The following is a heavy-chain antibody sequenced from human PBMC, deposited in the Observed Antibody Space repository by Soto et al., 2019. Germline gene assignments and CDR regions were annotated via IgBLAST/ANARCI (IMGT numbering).Heavy chain of an antibody. CDR2: INPNSGGT. Sequence: QVQLVQSGAEVKKPGASVKVSCKASGYTFTGYYMHWVRQAPGQGLEWMGWINPNSGGTNYAQKFQGRVTMTRDTSISTAYMELSRLRSDDTAVYYCARGQARLGPRHPMPTDYWGQGTLVTVSS. CDR1: GYTFTGYY. D-gene: IGHD6-19*01. J-gene: IGHJ4*02. CDR3: ARGQARLGPRHPMPTDY. V-gene: IGHV1-2*02.